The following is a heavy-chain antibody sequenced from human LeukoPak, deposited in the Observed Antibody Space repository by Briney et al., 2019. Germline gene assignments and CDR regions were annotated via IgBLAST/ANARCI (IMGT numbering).Heavy chain of an antibody. D-gene: IGHD1-26*01. J-gene: IGHJ4*02. Sequence: GGSLRLSCAASGFTFSNFWMAWVRRAPGKGLEWVSSISSSGGGTYYADSVKGRFTISRDNSKNTLSLQMNSLKAEDTAVYYCAKINSGSYTDYWGQGTLVTVSS. V-gene: IGHV3-23*01. CDR3: AKINSGSYTDY. CDR1: GFTFSNFW. CDR2: ISSSGGGT.